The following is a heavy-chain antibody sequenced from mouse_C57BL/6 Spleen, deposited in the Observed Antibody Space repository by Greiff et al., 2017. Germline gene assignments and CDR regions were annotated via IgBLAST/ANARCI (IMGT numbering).Heavy chain of an antibody. V-gene: IGHV8-12*01. D-gene: IGHD2-3*01. CDR3: ARRGIYDGYFFDY. J-gene: IGHJ2*01. Sequence: QVTLKVCGPGILQSSQTLSLTCSFSGFSLSTSGMGVSWIRQPSGKGLEWLAHIYWDDDKRYNPSLKSRLTISKDTSRNQVFLKITSVDTADTATYYCARRGIYDGYFFDYWGQGTTLTVSS. CDR2: IYWDDDK. CDR1: GFSLSTSGMG.